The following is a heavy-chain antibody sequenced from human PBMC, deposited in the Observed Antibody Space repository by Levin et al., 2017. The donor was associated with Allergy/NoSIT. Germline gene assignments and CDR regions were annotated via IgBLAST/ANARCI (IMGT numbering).Heavy chain of an antibody. CDR3: AKDTGSLRFYSYGYWDAFDI. CDR2: ISWNSGSI. J-gene: IGHJ3*02. V-gene: IGHV3-9*01. D-gene: IGHD5-18*01. Sequence: GGSLRLSCAASGFTFDDYAMHWVRQAPGKGLEWVSGISWNSGSIGYADSVKGRFTISRDNAKNSLYLQMNSLRAEDTALYYCAKDTGSLRFYSYGYWDAFDIWGQGTMVTVSS. CDR1: GFTFDDYA.